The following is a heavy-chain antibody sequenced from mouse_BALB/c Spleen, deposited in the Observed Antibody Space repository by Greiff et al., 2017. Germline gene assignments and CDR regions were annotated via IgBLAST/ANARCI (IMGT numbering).Heavy chain of an antibody. V-gene: IGHV5-17*02. D-gene: IGHD1-1*01. CDR2: ISSGSSTI. Sequence: VQLKESGGGLVQPGGSRKLSCAASGFTFSSFGMHWVRQAPEKGLEWVAYISSGSSTIYYADTVKGRFTISRDNPKNTLFLQMTSLRSEDTAMYYCATLRAMDYWGQGTSVTVSS. CDR1: GFTFSSFG. J-gene: IGHJ4*01. CDR3: ATLRAMDY.